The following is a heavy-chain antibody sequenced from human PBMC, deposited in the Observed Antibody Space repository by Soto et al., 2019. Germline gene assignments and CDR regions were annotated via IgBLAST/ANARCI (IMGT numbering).Heavy chain of an antibody. D-gene: IGHD5-12*01. V-gene: IGHV3-74*01. CDR2: INSDGSST. J-gene: IGHJ6*02. Sequence: GGSLRLSCAASGFTFSSYWMHWVRQAPGKGLVWVSRINSDGSSTSYADSVKGRFTISRDNAKNTLYLQMNSLRAEDTAVYYCARDPDSGYDSYYYYGMDVWGQGTTVTVSS. CDR1: GFTFSSYW. CDR3: ARDPDSGYDSYYYYGMDV.